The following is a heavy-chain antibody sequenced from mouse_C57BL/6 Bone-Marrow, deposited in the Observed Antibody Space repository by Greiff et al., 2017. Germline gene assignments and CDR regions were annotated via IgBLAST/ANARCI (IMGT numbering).Heavy chain of an antibody. CDR3: ARRSIPYYYGSEDYAMDY. D-gene: IGHD1-1*01. Sequence: QVQLQQPGAELVKPGASVKLSCKASGYTFTSYWMHWVKQRPGRGLEWIGRIDPNSGGTKYNEKFKSKATLTVDKPSSTAYMQLSSLTSEDSAVYYCARRSIPYYYGSEDYAMDYWGQGTSVTVSS. V-gene: IGHV1-72*01. CDR1: GYTFTSYW. CDR2: IDPNSGGT. J-gene: IGHJ4*01.